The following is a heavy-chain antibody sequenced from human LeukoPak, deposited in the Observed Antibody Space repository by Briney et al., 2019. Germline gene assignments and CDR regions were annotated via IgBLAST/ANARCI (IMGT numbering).Heavy chain of an antibody. CDR3: ARESGSIYEESGLAF. CDR1: GFTFSTYE. J-gene: IGHJ4*02. V-gene: IGHV3-48*03. Sequence: GGSLRLSCAASGFTFSTYEMNWVRQAPGKGLEWVSYIGTDGTNKFYGDSVKGRFTVFRDNAKNSLYLQLNSLRVEDTAVYYCARESGSIYEESGLAFWGQGTLVTVSS. D-gene: IGHD3-16*01. CDR2: IGTDGTNK.